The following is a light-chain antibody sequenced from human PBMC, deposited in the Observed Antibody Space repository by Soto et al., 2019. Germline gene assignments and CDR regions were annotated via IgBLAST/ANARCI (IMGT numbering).Light chain of an antibody. CDR3: QQYRIYWT. Sequence: IQMTQSPPTLSASVVDRVTITCRASQSISSWLAWYQQKAGKAPKLLIYDASSLESGVPSRFSGSGSGTEFTLTISSLQPDDFATYFCQQYRIYWTFGQGTKVEIK. J-gene: IGKJ1*01. CDR1: QSISSW. V-gene: IGKV1-5*01. CDR2: DAS.